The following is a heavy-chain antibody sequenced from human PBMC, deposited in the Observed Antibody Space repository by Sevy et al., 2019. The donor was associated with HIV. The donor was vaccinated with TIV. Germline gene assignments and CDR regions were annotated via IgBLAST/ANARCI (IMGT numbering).Heavy chain of an antibody. CDR2: IWYDGSNK. CDR3: ASVSSSWALWNWFDP. Sequence: GGSLRLSCAASGFTFSSYGMHWVRQAPGRGLEWVAVIWYDGSNKYYADSVKGRFTISRDNSKNTLYLEMNSLRAEDTAVYYCASVSSSWALWNWFDPLGQRTLVTVSS. V-gene: IGHV3-33*01. CDR1: GFTFSSYG. D-gene: IGHD6-13*01. J-gene: IGHJ5*02.